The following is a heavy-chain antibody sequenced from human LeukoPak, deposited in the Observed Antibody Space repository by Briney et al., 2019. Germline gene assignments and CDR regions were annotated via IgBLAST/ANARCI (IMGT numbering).Heavy chain of an antibody. CDR3: AIVPMKWSGYQRSYNWFDP. V-gene: IGHV1-18*01. D-gene: IGHD3-3*01. J-gene: IGHJ5*02. Sequence: ASVKVSCKASGYTFTSYGISWVRQAPGQGLEWMGWISAYNGNTNYAQKLQGRVTMTTDTSTSTAYMELKSLRSDDTAVYYCAIVPMKWSGYQRSYNWFDPWGQGTLVTVSS. CDR2: ISAYNGNT. CDR1: GYTFTSYG.